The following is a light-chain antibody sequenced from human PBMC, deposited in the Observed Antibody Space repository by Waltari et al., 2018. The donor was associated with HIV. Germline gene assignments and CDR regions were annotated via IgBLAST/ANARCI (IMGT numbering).Light chain of an antibody. CDR2: WAS. CDR3: QSYDSSLSGWV. Sequence: DIVMTQSPDSLAVSLGERATINCKSSQSVLYSSNNKNYLAWYQQKPGQPPELLIYWASTRESGVPDRFSGSKSGTSASLAITGLQAEDEADYYCQSYDSSLSGWVFGGGTK. V-gene: IGKV4-1*01. CDR1: QSVLYSSNNKNY. J-gene: IGKJ4*02.